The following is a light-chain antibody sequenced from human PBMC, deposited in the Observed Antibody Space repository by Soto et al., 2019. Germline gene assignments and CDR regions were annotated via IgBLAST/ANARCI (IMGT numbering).Light chain of an antibody. Sequence: QSVLTQPASVSGSPGQSITISCTGTSSDVGTYNYVSWYQQYPGKAPKLMIYEVSSRPSGVSNRFSASKSGNTASLTISGLQAEDEADYYCCSFTTTTTLVVFGGGTQLTVL. CDR1: SSDVGTYNY. CDR3: CSFTTTTTLVV. V-gene: IGLV2-14*01. J-gene: IGLJ2*01. CDR2: EVS.